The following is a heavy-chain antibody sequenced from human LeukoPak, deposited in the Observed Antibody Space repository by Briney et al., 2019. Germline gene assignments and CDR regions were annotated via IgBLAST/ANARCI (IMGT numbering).Heavy chain of an antibody. CDR1: GGSISSGDYY. J-gene: IGHJ4*02. CDR2: IYYSGST. D-gene: IGHD5-18*01. CDR3: ARAIVDTATNFDY. V-gene: IGHV4-30-4*01. Sequence: SQTLSLTCTVSGGSISSGDYYWSWIRQPPGKGLEWIGYIYYSGSTYYNPPLKSRVTISVDTSKNQFSLKLSPVTAADTAVYYCARAIVDTATNFDYWGQGTLVTVSS.